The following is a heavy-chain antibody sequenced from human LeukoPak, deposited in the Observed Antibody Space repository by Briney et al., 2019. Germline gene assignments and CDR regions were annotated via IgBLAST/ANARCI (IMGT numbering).Heavy chain of an antibody. Sequence: GGSLRLSCAASGFTVSSNYMSWVRQAPGKGLEWVSVIYSGGSTNYADSVKGRFTISRDNSKNTLYLQMNSLRAEDTAVYYCARASQWLAFDYWGQGNPGHRFL. CDR2: IYSGGST. J-gene: IGHJ4*02. CDR3: ARASQWLAFDY. D-gene: IGHD6-19*01. CDR1: GFTVSSNY. V-gene: IGHV3-66*01.